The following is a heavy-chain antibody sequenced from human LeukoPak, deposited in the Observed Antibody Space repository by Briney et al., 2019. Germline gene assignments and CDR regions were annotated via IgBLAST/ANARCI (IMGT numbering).Heavy chain of an antibody. Sequence: SETLSLTCTVSGASISSYYWSWIRQPPGKGLEWIGYISYSGSTNYNPSLKSRVTISVDTSKNQFSLNLSSVIAADTAVYYCARKVVRGVICWFDAWGQGTLVTVSS. CDR3: ARKVVRGVICWFDA. D-gene: IGHD3-10*01. CDR1: GASISSYY. J-gene: IGHJ5*02. V-gene: IGHV4-59*08. CDR2: ISYSGST.